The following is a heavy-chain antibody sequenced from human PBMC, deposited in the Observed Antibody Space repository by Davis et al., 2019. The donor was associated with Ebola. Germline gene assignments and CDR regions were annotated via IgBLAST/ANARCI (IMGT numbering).Heavy chain of an antibody. D-gene: IGHD3-10*01. CDR2: IKHDGSEI. CDR1: GFTFKTYS. CDR3: VRDRVILFGDDWFDP. J-gene: IGHJ5*02. Sequence: GESLKISCAASGFTFKTYSMTWVRQAPGKGLEWVAKIKHDGSEIYYADSVKGRFIVSRDNAKDSLYLQMHSLRVEDTAVYYCVRDRVILFGDDWFDPWGQGALVTVSS. V-gene: IGHV3-7*01.